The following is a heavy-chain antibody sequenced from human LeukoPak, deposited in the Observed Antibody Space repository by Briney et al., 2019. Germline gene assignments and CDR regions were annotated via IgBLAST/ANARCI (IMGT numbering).Heavy chain of an antibody. V-gene: IGHV3-21*01. Sequence: PGGSLRLSCAASGFTFSSYSMNWVRQAPGKGLECVSSISSSSSYIYYADSVKGRFTISRDNAKNSLYLQMNSLRADDTAVYYCARDGVTNIWGFYHYYMDVWGKGTTVTVSS. CDR1: GFTFSSYS. CDR2: ISSSSSYI. D-gene: IGHD3-10*01. J-gene: IGHJ6*03. CDR3: ARDGVTNIWGFYHYYMDV.